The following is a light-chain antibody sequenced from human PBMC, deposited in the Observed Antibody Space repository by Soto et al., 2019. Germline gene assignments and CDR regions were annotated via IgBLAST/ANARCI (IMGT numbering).Light chain of an antibody. CDR1: QTVSGSF. CDR3: QQCGPSLKYT. CDR2: GAT. J-gene: IGKJ2*01. V-gene: IGKV3-20*01. Sequence: EIVLTQSPGTLSLSPGERATLSCRASQTVSGSFLAWYQQKAGQAPRLLIYGATNRATGIPERFSGSGSGTDFTLPISTLEPEDFAVYYCQQCGPSLKYTFGQGTRLEIK.